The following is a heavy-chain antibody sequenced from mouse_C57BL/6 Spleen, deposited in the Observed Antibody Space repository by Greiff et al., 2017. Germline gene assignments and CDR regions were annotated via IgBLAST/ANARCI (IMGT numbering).Heavy chain of an antibody. Sequence: EVKLQESGPGLVKPSQSLSLTCSVTGYSITSGYYWNWIRQFPGNKLEWMGYISYDGSNNYNPSLKNRISITRDTSKNQFFLKLNSGTTEDTATDYCAREEGYYGTRYFDVWGTGTTVTVSS. D-gene: IGHD1-1*01. J-gene: IGHJ1*03. CDR2: ISYDGSN. V-gene: IGHV3-6*01. CDR1: GYSITSGYY. CDR3: AREEGYYGTRYFDV.